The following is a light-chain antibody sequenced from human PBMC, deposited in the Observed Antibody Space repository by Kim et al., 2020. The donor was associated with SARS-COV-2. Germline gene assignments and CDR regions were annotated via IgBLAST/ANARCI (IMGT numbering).Light chain of an antibody. J-gene: IGLJ1*01. CDR1: KLGDKY. CDR2: QDS. Sequence: SYELTQPPSVSVSPGQTASITCSGDKLGDKYACWYQQKPGQSPVLVIYQDSKRPSGIPERFSGSNSGNTATLTISGTQAMAEADYYCQAWDSSTAEVFGT. V-gene: IGLV3-1*01. CDR3: QAWDSSTAEV.